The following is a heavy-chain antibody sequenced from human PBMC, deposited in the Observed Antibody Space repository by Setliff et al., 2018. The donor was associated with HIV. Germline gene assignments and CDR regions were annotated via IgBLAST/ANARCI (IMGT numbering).Heavy chain of an antibody. D-gene: IGHD1-26*01. CDR1: GDPIFIGGYY. CDR3: AKEGNSVDHWLDP. J-gene: IGHJ5*02. Sequence: PSETLSLTCTVSGDPIFIGGYYWSWLRQHPGGGLEWIGYIYHTGKTYYNPSLQSRIIMSLDMSQNQFSLKLSSVTAADTAVYYCAKEGNSVDHWLDPWGPGTLVTVSS. CDR2: IYHTGKT. V-gene: IGHV4-31*03.